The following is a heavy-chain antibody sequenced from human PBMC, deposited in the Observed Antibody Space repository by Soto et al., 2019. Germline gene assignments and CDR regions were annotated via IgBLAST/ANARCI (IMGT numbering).Heavy chain of an antibody. J-gene: IGHJ4*02. Sequence: QVQLVQSGAEVKKPGASVKVSCKASGYTFTSYDINWVRQATGQGREWMGWMNPNSGNTGYAQKFQGRVTMTRNTSISTAHMELSRLGSEHTAVYCCARTLYGDTVAYWGQGTLVTVSS. CDR3: ARTLYGDTVAY. D-gene: IGHD4-17*01. CDR2: MNPNSGNT. V-gene: IGHV1-8*01. CDR1: GYTFTSYD.